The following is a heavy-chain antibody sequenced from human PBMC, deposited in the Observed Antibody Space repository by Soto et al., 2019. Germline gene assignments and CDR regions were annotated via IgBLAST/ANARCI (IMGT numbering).Heavy chain of an antibody. CDR3: ARDSGYCSGGSRYYYYGMDV. D-gene: IGHD2-15*01. Sequence: SETLSLTCTVSGGSISSYYWSWIRQPPGKGLEWIGYIYYSGSTNYNPSLKSRVTISVDTSKNQFSLKLSSVTAADTAAYYCARDSGYCSGGSRYYYYGMDVWGQGTTVTVSS. V-gene: IGHV4-59*01. CDR1: GGSISSYY. J-gene: IGHJ6*02. CDR2: IYYSGST.